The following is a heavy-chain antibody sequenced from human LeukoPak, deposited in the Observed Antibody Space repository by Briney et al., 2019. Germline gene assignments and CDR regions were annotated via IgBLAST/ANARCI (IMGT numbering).Heavy chain of an antibody. CDR3: ARGCYDSSGYPPLYYGMDV. CDR1: GFTFSSYG. J-gene: IGHJ6*02. V-gene: IGHV3-33*01. CDR2: IWYDGSNK. Sequence: GSLRLSCAASGFTFSSYGMHWVRQAPGKGLEWVAVIWYDGSNKYYADSVKGRFTISRDNAKNSLYLQMNSPRDEDTAVYYCARGCYDSSGYPPLYYGMDVWGQGTTVTVSS. D-gene: IGHD3-22*01.